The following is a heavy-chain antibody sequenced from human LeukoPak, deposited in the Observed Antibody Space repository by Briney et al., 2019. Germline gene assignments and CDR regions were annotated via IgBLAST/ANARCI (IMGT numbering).Heavy chain of an antibody. J-gene: IGHJ4*02. D-gene: IGHD3-10*01. Sequence: PGRSLRLSCKASGFTFGDYAMSWFRQAPGKGLEWVGFIRSKAYGGTTEYAASVKGRFTISRDDSKSIAYLQMNSLKTEDTAVYYCTRYRSSITVVRGFDYWGQGTLVTVSS. CDR2: IRSKAYGGTT. CDR1: GFTFGDYA. V-gene: IGHV3-49*03. CDR3: TRYRSSITVVRGFDY.